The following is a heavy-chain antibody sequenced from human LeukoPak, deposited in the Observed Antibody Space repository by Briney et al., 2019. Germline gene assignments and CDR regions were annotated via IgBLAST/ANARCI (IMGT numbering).Heavy chain of an antibody. Sequence: GGSLRLSCAASGFTFSDYYMSWIRQAPGKGLEWVSYISSSGSTIYYADSVKGRFTISRDNAKNSLYLQMNSLRAEDTAVYYCARDSDDYGDYGDIHYYYYYGMDVWGQGTTVTVSS. CDR1: GFTFSDYY. CDR2: ISSSGSTI. J-gene: IGHJ6*02. D-gene: IGHD4-17*01. CDR3: ARDSDDYGDYGDIHYYYYYGMDV. V-gene: IGHV3-11*01.